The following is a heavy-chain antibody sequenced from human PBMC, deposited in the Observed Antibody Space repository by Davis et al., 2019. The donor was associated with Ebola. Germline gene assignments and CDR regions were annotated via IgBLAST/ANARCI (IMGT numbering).Heavy chain of an antibody. V-gene: IGHV1-69*13. CDR1: GGTFSISA. CDR2: IIPIFGSA. CDR3: ATSSRITMIVVVTYYYYMDV. Sequence: AASVKVSCKVSGGTFSISAIGWVRQAPGQGFEWMGGIIPIFGSANYAQKFQGRVTITADESTSTAYMELSSLRSEDTAVYYCATSSRITMIVVVTYYYYMDVWGKGTTVTVSS. D-gene: IGHD3-22*01. J-gene: IGHJ6*03.